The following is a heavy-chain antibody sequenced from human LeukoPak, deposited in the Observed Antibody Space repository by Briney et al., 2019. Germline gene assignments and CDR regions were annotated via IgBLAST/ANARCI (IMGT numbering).Heavy chain of an antibody. V-gene: IGHV4-59*08. D-gene: IGHD1-7*01. CDR2: IYCSGST. CDR1: GGSITSYY. Sequence: SETLSLTCTVSGGSITSYYWSWMRQPPGKGLEWIGYIYCSGSTNYNPSLKSRVTISLDTSKNQFSLKLSSVTAADTAVYYCASTEWNYARWGQGTLVTVSS. J-gene: IGHJ4*02. CDR3: ASTEWNYAR.